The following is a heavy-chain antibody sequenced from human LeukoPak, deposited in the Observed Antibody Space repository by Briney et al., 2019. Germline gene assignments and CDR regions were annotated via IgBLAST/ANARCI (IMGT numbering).Heavy chain of an antibody. V-gene: IGHV4-34*01. CDR3: ARPNSAYGMDV. Sequence: SETLSLTCAVYGGSFSGYYWSWIRQPPGKGLEWIGEINHSGSANYNPSLKSRVTISVDTSKNQFSLKLSSVTAADTAVYYCARPNSAYGMDVWGQGTTVTVSS. CDR2: INHSGSA. J-gene: IGHJ6*02. D-gene: IGHD1-26*01. CDR1: GGSFSGYY.